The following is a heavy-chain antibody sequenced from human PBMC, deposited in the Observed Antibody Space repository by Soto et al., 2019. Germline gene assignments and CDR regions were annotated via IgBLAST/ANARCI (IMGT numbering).Heavy chain of an antibody. Sequence: PSETLSLTCTVSVGSISSYYWSWFRQPPGKGLEWIGYIYYSGSTNYNPSLKSRVTISVDTSKNQFSLNLRLVTAADTAVYYCARLRIATNNYKWFDPWGQGTLVTVSS. CDR1: VGSISSYY. CDR3: ARLRIATNNYKWFDP. J-gene: IGHJ5*02. V-gene: IGHV4-59*12. CDR2: IYYSGST. D-gene: IGHD2-21*01.